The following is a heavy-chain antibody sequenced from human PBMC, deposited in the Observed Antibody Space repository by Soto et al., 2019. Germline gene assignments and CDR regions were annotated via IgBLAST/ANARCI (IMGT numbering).Heavy chain of an antibody. CDR3: AKDKFNGAFDL. V-gene: IGHV3-23*01. CDR1: GFTFSAHA. CDR2: FSATDDST. D-gene: IGHD2-8*01. Sequence: EVQLLESGGGLVQPGGSLRLSCAASGFTFSAHAMSWVRQAPGKGLEWVSTFSATDDSTDYASSVKGRFTITRDNSKNPPDLHISPLIAYDPAIYYFAKDKFNGAFDLWCQGTKVTVSS. J-gene: IGHJ3*01.